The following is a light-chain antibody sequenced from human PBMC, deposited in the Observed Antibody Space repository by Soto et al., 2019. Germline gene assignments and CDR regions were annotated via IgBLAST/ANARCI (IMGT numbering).Light chain of an antibody. CDR3: SSYTSSATWV. CDR1: SSDVGAYNY. CDR2: EVS. Sequence: QSALTQPASVSGSTGQSITISCTGASSDVGAYNYVSWYQQHPGKAPKLMISEVSNRPSGVSNRFSGSKSGNTASLTISGLQTEDESDYYCSSYTSSATWVFGGGTKVTV. V-gene: IGLV2-14*01. J-gene: IGLJ3*02.